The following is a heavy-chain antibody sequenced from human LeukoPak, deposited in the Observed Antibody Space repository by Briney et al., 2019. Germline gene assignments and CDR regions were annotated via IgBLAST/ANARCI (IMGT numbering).Heavy chain of an antibody. CDR2: FSDSRSTI. V-gene: IGHV3-48*01. J-gene: IGHJ4*02. CDR1: GFTFSTYG. CDR3: LRRHVSCWFYVDY. D-gene: IGHD6-19*01. Sequence: PGGSLRLSCAASGFTFSTYGMNWVRQAPGKGLEWVSYFSDSRSTIYYADSVRGRFTISRYNAQNSLYLQMNSLRSEDTAVYCCLRRHVSCWFYVDYWGQGTLVTVSS.